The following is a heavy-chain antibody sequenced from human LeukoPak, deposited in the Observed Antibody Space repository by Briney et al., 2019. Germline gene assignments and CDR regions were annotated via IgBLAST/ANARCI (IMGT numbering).Heavy chain of an antibody. CDR1: GGSFSGYY. CDR3: VRLRYYYGSGSYYSHYYYGMDV. CDR2: INHSGST. V-gene: IGHV4-34*01. D-gene: IGHD3-10*01. Sequence: SETLSLTCAVYGGSFSGYYWSWIRQPPGKGLEWIGEINHSGSTNYNPSLKSRVTISVDTSKNQFSLKLSSVTAADTAVYYCVRLRYYYGSGSYYSHYYYGMDVWGKGTTVTVSS. J-gene: IGHJ6*04.